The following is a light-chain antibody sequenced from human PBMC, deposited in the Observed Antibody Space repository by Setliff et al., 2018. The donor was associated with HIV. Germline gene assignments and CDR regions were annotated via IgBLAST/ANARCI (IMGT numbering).Light chain of an antibody. Sequence: QSALTQPASMSGSPGQSITVSCTGTSSDVGGFNFVSWYQQHPGKAPRLMIYDVTNRPSGVSNRFSGSKSGNTASLTISGLQAEDEADYYCTSYANSSTYIFGNGTKVTVL. CDR2: DVT. CDR1: SSDVGGFNF. CDR3: TSYANSSTYI. V-gene: IGLV2-14*03. J-gene: IGLJ1*01.